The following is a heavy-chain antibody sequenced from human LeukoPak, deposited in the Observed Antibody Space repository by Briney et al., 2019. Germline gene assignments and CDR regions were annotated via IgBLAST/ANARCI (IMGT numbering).Heavy chain of an antibody. CDR1: GLTLSSHA. CDR3: ARETLRDLHWDFDF. Sequence: GSLRLSCAASGLTLSSHAMHWVRQAPGKGLGWGTLLSYDGVNKYYADSVKGRFTISRDTSKNTFYLEMNSLRVEDSAVYYCARETLRDLHWDFDFWGRGTLVTVSS. CDR2: LSYDGVNK. V-gene: IGHV3-30*04. J-gene: IGHJ2*01.